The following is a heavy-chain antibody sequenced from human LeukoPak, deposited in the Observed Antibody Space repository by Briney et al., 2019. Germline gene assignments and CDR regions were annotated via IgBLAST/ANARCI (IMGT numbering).Heavy chain of an antibody. Sequence: PGGSLRLSCAASGFTFSSYAMSWVRQVPGKGLEWVSAISGSGGSTYYADSVKGRFTISRDNSRNTLYLQMNSLRAEDTAVYYCAKDSSASYYGCLDSWGQGTLAAVSS. CDR2: ISGSGGST. D-gene: IGHD3-22*01. J-gene: IGHJ4*02. CDR3: AKDSSASYYGCLDS. V-gene: IGHV3-23*01. CDR1: GFTFSSYA.